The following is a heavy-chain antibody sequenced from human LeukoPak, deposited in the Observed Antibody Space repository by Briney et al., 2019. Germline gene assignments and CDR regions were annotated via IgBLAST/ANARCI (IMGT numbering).Heavy chain of an antibody. CDR3: ARDGRFLEWLFLDY. CDR1: XFTFSSYE. J-gene: IGHJ4*02. CDR2: ISSSGSTI. Sequence: SGGSLRLSCEASXFTFSSYEMNWVRQAPGKGLEWVSYISSSGSTIYYADSVKGRFTISRDNAKNSLYLQMNSLRAEDTAVYYCARDGRFLEWLFLDYWGQGTLVTVSS. D-gene: IGHD3-3*01. V-gene: IGHV3-48*03.